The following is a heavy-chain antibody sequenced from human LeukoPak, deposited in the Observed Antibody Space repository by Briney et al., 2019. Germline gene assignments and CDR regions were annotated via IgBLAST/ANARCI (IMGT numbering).Heavy chain of an antibody. CDR1: GFTLSRDS. D-gene: IGHD2-15*01. CDR3: VRDNPRCCGVVPANIDDY. CDR2: ISHDSAII. J-gene: IGHJ4*02. V-gene: IGHV3-48*01. Sequence: GGSLRLSCAASGFTLSRDSMNWVRQAPGKGLEWISYISHDSAIIYYADSVRGRFTISRDSARNSLYLQMHSLRAEDTAVYYCVRDNPRCCGVVPANIDDYWGQGTLVTVSS.